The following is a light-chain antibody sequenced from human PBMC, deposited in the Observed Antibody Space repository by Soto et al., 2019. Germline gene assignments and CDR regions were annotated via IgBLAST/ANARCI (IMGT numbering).Light chain of an antibody. V-gene: IGKV3-20*01. Sequence: ERVLTQSPGTLYLSKGERATLSCRASQSLSSSWLAWYQQKPGQPPRLLIYDSSTRATGFPDRFSGSGSGTDFTLTIIRLEPEDFAVYYCQQYDISPWTFGQGTNVDIK. CDR1: QSLSSSW. CDR3: QQYDISPWT. J-gene: IGKJ1*01. CDR2: DSS.